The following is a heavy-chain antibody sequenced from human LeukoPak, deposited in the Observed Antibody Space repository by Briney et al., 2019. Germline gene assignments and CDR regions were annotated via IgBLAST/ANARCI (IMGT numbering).Heavy chain of an antibody. CDR2: INWNGGST. CDR1: GFTFDDYG. V-gene: IGHV3-20*04. D-gene: IGHD4-23*01. J-gene: IGHJ4*02. Sequence: SGGSLRLSCAASGFTFDDYGMSWVRQAPGKGLEWVSGINWNGGSTGYADSVKGRFTISRDNAKNSLYLQMNSLRAEDTALYYCARDPNGNHRPYYFDYWGQGTLVTFSS. CDR3: ARDPNGNHRPYYFDY.